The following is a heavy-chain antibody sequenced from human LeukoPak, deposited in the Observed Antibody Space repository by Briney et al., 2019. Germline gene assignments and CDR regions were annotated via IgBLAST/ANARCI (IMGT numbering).Heavy chain of an antibody. D-gene: IGHD3-16*02. CDR1: GFTFSSYG. V-gene: IGHV3-33*06. CDR3: AKARDSLGELSFH. Sequence: PGGSLRLSCAASGFTFSSYGMHWVRQAPGKGLEWVAVIWYDGSNKYYADSVKGRFTISRDSSKNTVYLQMNSLRAEDTAVYYCAKARDSLGELSFHGGQGTLVTVSS. J-gene: IGHJ4*02. CDR2: IWYDGSNK.